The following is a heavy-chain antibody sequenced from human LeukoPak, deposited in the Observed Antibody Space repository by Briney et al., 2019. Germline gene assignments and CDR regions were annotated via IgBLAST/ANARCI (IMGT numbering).Heavy chain of an antibody. CDR3: TRDFRYVAFDI. Sequence: PGGSLRLSCAASGFTLGDFWVFWVRQAPGKGLEWVSRIEGDGSRTNTADSGKGRFTISRDNAKNTVYLQMNSLRVEDTAVYYCTRDFRYVAFDIWGQGTMVIVSS. J-gene: IGHJ3*02. D-gene: IGHD2-2*01. CDR2: IEGDGSRT. V-gene: IGHV3-74*01. CDR1: GFTLGDFW.